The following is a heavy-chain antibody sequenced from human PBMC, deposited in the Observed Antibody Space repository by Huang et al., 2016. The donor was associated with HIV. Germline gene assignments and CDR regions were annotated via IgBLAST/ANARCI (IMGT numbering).Heavy chain of an antibody. V-gene: IGHV1-18*04. Sequence: QVELVQSGAEVKRPGASVRVSCKASGYIFTKYGINWVRQAPGQGLEWMGWISADNGNTKYAEKFQGRVTLTGDTSTTTAYMELRDVTAADTAVYYCARDHWYPLQNWFDLWGQGTLVTVSS. J-gene: IGHJ5*02. CDR3: ARDHWYPLQNWFDL. CDR1: GYIFTKYG. D-gene: IGHD1-1*01. CDR2: ISADNGNT.